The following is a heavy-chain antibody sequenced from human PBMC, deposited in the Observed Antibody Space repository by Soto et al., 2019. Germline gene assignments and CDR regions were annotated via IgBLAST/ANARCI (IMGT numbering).Heavy chain of an antibody. D-gene: IGHD6-13*01. CDR3: ARGYRQSGYSSSCVFDY. J-gene: IGHJ4*02. CDR2: IFYSGST. Sequence: QVQLQESGPGLVKPSQTLSLICTVSGGSINSCGYYWNWIRQHPGKGLEWIGYIFYSGSTYYNPFLSSRATMSAGTSENQFAPNLRSVPAADTAVYFCARGYRQSGYSSSCVFDYWGQGTLVNVSS. V-gene: IGHV4-31*03. CDR1: GGSINSCGYY.